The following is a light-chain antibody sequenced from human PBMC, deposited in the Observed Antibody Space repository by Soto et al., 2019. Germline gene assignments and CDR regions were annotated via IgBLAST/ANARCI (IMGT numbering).Light chain of an antibody. CDR2: STN. J-gene: IGLJ3*02. V-gene: IGLV7-43*01. CDR1: TGAVTSGYY. CDR3: LLYYGGQLGV. Sequence: QAVVTQEPSLTVSPGGTVTLTCATSTGAVTSGYYPNWFQQKPGRAPRALIYSTNNKYSWTPARVSGSLLGGKAALTLSGVQPADEADYYCLLYYGGQLGVFGGGTKLTVL.